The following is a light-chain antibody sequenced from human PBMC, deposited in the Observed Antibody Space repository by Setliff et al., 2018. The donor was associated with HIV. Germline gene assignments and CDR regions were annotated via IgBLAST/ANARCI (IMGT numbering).Light chain of an antibody. CDR2: DVT. V-gene: IGLV2-11*01. J-gene: IGLJ1*01. CDR3: CSYAGSYTYV. Sequence: QSALTQPRSVPGSPRQSVTISCTGTSSDIGAYNYVSWYQQHPGKAPKLIIYDVTKWPSGVPDRFSGSKSGNTASLTISGLQAEDEADYYCCSYAGSYTYVFGTGTKVTVL. CDR1: SSDIGAYNY.